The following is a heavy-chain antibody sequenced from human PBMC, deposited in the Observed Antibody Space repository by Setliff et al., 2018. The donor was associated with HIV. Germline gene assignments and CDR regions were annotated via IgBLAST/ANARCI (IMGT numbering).Heavy chain of an antibody. V-gene: IGHV4-38-2*01. D-gene: IGHD2-15*01. J-gene: IGHJ5*02. CDR2: IYHSGST. CDR3: AAATTLLSPRA. Sequence: PSETLSLTCAVSGYSISSGYYWGWIRQPPGKGLEWIGSIYHSGSTYYNPSLESRLTISVDTAKNQFSLKLSSVTAADTAVYYCAAATTLLSPRAWGQGTLVTVSS. CDR1: GYSISSGYY.